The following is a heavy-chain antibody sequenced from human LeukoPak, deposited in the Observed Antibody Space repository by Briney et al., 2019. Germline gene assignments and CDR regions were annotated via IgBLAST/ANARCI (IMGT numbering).Heavy chain of an antibody. CDR3: AKTSGYYGSGSYSPYYYYYYMDV. CDR1: GFTFSSYG. CDR2: IRYDGSNK. V-gene: IGHV3-30*02. D-gene: IGHD3-10*01. J-gene: IGHJ6*03. Sequence: GGSLRLSCAASGFTFSSYGMHWVRQAPGKGLEWVAFIRYDGSNKYYADSVKGRFTISRDNSKNTLYLQMNSLRAEDTAVYYCAKTSGYYGSGSYSPYYYYYYMDVWGKGTTVTISS.